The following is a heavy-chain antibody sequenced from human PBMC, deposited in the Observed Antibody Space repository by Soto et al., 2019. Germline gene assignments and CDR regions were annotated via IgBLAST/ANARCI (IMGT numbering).Heavy chain of an antibody. CDR2: VSHSGSN. CDR1: GGSINRAGYC. CDR3: SREAAGILNWLHR. J-gene: IGHJ5*02. D-gene: IGHD6-25*01. Sequence: QVQLHESGPGLVKPSQPLSLTCTVSGGSINRAGYCWSWIGQHPGKDLERIGYVSHSGSNYHSPALKRRGTISVDKSKNRCALKLSSVTVADTAVYYCSREAAGILNWLHRWGQGTLVTVSS. V-gene: IGHV4-31*03.